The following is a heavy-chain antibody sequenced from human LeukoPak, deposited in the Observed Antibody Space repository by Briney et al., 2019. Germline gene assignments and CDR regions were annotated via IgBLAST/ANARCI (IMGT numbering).Heavy chain of an antibody. D-gene: IGHD2-8*01. CDR3: ARVGEYCTNGVCYALGIYFDY. CDR1: GYTFTSYG. CDR2: ISAYNGNT. Sequence: ASVKVSCKASGYTFTSYGISWVRQAPGQGLEWMGWISAYNGNTNYAQKLQGRVTMTTDTSTSTAYMELRSLRSDDTAVYYCARVGEYCTNGVCYALGIYFDYWGQGTLVTVSS. J-gene: IGHJ4*02. V-gene: IGHV1-18*01.